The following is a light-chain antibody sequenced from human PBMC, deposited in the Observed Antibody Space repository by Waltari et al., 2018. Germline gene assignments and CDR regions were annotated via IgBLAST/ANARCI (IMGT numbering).Light chain of an antibody. J-gene: IGLJ2*01. CDR3: QSYDTTLSAVV. Sequence: QSVLTQPPSVSGAPGQRVTISCSGTKSNIGADFDVHWYQQVPGTAPKLLLLSFSNRPSGVSDRFSGFKSGASASLVITGLQAEDEAMYYCQSYDTTLSAVVFGGGTRLTV. V-gene: IGLV1-40*01. CDR2: SFS. CDR1: KSNIGADFD.